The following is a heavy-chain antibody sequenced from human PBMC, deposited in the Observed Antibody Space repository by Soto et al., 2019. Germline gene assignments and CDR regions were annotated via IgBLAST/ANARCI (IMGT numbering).Heavy chain of an antibody. D-gene: IGHD2-21*01. V-gene: IGHV3-48*03. J-gene: IGHJ6*02. CDR3: AREFPYYYGMDV. Sequence: GGSLRLSCAAAGFTFSSYEMNLVRQAPGKGLEWVSYISSSGSTIYYADSVKGRFTISRDNAKNSLYLQMNSLRAEDTAVYYCAREFPYYYGMDVWGQGTTVTVS. CDR1: GFTFSSYE. CDR2: ISSSGSTI.